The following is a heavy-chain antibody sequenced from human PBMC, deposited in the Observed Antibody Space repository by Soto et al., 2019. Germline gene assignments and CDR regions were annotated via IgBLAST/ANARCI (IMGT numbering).Heavy chain of an antibody. CDR2: IWYDGSNK. CDR1: GFTFSSYG. Sequence: GGSLRLSCAASGFTFSSYGMHWVRQAPGKGLEWVAVIWYDGSNKYYADSVKGRFTISRDNSKNTLYLQMNSLRAEDTAVYYCARGNDYGDYGAVDYWGQGTLVTVSS. CDR3: ARGNDYGDYGAVDY. D-gene: IGHD4-17*01. V-gene: IGHV3-33*01. J-gene: IGHJ4*02.